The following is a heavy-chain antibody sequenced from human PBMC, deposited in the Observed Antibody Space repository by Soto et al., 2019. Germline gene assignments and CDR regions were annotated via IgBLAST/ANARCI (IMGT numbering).Heavy chain of an antibody. J-gene: IGHJ6*02. CDR1: GYTFTGYY. Sequence: QVQLVQSGAEVKKPGASVKVSCKASGYTFTGYYMHWVRQAPGQGLEWMGWINPNSGGTNYAQKFQGWVTMTRDTSISTAYMELSRLRSDDTAVYYCARDYRQKAGRNGSGHYYYGMDVWGQGTTVTVSS. V-gene: IGHV1-2*04. CDR2: INPNSGGT. CDR3: ARDYRQKAGRNGSGHYYYGMDV. D-gene: IGHD3-10*01.